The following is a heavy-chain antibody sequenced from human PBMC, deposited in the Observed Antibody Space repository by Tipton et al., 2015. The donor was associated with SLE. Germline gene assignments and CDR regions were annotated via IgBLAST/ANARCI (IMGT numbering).Heavy chain of an antibody. D-gene: IGHD6-13*01. CDR1: GFTFSSYW. CDR3: ARVLGAPIGQQLGYFDY. Sequence: SLRLSCAASGFTFSSYWMHWVRQAPGKGLEWVSAISGSGGSTYYADSVKGRFTISRDNAKNSLYLQMNSLRAEDTAVYYCARVLGAPIGQQLGYFDYWGQGTLVTVSS. V-gene: IGHV3-21*01. CDR2: ISGSGGST. J-gene: IGHJ4*02.